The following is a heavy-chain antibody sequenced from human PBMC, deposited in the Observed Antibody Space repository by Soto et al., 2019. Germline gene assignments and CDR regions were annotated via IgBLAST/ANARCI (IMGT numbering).Heavy chain of an antibody. V-gene: IGHV4-31*03. J-gene: IGHJ4*02. D-gene: IGHD1-26*01. CDR3: ARGAERCQLLWPFALSCFDA. Sequence: QVQLQESGPGLVKPSQTLSLTCNVSGGSVTTAGYHWNWIRQLPGKGLEWIGYVYHSGRTSYNPSLGRRRSISIGTSKMQFTYNQKSVPTADTAVDYCARGAERCQLLWPFALSCFDAWGPGTMVTVSS. CDR1: GGSVTTAGYH. CDR2: VYHSGRT.